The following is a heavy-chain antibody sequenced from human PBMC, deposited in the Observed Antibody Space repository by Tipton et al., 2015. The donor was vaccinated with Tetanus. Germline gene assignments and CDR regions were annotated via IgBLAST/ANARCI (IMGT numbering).Heavy chain of an antibody. CDR3: ARHQSGYFTPFDY. V-gene: IGHV4-39*01. CDR1: GGSIRGGTFY. Sequence: TLSLTCTVSGGSIRGGTFYWGWIRQPPGKGLEWIGSIYESGYTYYIPSLKSRVTISVDTSKNQFSLNMNSMDAAFTGVYYCARHQSGYFTPFDYWGQGNRVTFSS. J-gene: IGHJ4*02. CDR2: IYESGYT. D-gene: IGHD3-3*01.